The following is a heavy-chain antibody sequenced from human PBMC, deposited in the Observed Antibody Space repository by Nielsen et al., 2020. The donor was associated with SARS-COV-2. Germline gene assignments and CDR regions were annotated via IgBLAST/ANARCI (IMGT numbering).Heavy chain of an antibody. CDR1: GFTFSDYY. Sequence: GGSVRLSCAAFGFTFSDYYMSWIRQAPGKGLEWVSYISSSSSYTNYADSVKGRFTISRDNAKNSLYLQMNSLRAEDTAVYYCARGGGSYDDYWGQGTLVTVSS. CDR3: ARGGGSYDDY. V-gene: IGHV3-11*05. D-gene: IGHD1-26*01. J-gene: IGHJ4*02. CDR2: ISSSSSYT.